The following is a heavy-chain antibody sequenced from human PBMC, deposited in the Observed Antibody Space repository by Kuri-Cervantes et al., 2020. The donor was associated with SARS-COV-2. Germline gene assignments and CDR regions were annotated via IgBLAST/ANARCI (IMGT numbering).Heavy chain of an antibody. CDR2: ISGSSGST. D-gene: IGHD1-26*01. CDR3: AKEFSGSYWTGNFDY. J-gene: IGHJ4*02. CDR1: GFTFSSYA. V-gene: IGHV3-23*01. Sequence: GESLKISCAASGFTFSSYAMSWVRQAPGKGLEWVSAISGSSGSTYYADSVKGRFTISRDNSKNTLYLQMNSLRAEDTAVYYCAKEFSGSYWTGNFDYWGQGTLVTVSS.